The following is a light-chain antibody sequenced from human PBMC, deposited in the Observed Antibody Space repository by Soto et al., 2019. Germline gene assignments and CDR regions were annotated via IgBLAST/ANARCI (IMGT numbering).Light chain of an antibody. Sequence: QSSLTQPASMSGSPGQSITISCTGNNSDVGGYNYVSWYQQHPGKAPKLIIYEVSNRPSGVSNRFSGSKSVNTASLTISGIQAEDEDDDYCNSYRSGTTLVVFGGGTQLTVL. CDR1: NSDVGGYNY. V-gene: IGLV2-14*01. CDR3: NSYRSGTTLVV. J-gene: IGLJ2*01. CDR2: EVS.